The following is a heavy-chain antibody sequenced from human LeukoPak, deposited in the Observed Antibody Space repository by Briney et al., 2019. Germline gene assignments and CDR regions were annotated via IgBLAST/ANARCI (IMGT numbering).Heavy chain of an antibody. CDR1: GGSISSYY. V-gene: IGHV4-4*07. D-gene: IGHD4-17*01. CDR3: ARSATVTTKLRYFDY. CDR2: IYTSGST. J-gene: IGHJ4*02. Sequence: SETLSLTCTVSGGSISSYYWNWIRQPAGKGLEWIGRIYTSGSTNYNPSLKSRVTMSVDTSKNQFSLKLSSVTAADTAVYYCARSATVTTKLRYFDYWGQGTLVTVSS.